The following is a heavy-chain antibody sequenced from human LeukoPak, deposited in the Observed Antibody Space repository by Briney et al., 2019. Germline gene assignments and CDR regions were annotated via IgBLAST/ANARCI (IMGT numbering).Heavy chain of an antibody. Sequence: ASVKVSCKVSGYTLTELSMHWVRQAPGKGLEWMGGFDPEDGETIYAQKFQGRVTMTEDTSTDTAYMELSRLRSEDTAVSYFATPLGILTGSDAVDIWGQGTMVTVSS. CDR2: FDPEDGET. V-gene: IGHV1-24*01. CDR3: ATPLGILTGSDAVDI. CDR1: GYTLTELS. J-gene: IGHJ3*02. D-gene: IGHD3-9*01.